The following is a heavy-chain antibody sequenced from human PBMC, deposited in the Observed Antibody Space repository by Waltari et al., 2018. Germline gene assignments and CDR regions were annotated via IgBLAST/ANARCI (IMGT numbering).Heavy chain of an antibody. CDR1: GYSISSGYY. Sequence: QVQLQESGPGLVKPSETLSLTCAVSGYSISSGYYWGWIRQPPGKGLEWIGSSYHSGSTYYNPSLKSRVTISVDTSKNQFSLKLSSVTAADTAVYYCASYRTYYFDYWGQGTLVTVSS. CDR2: SYHSGST. V-gene: IGHV4-38-2*01. D-gene: IGHD3-16*02. J-gene: IGHJ4*02. CDR3: ASYRTYYFDY.